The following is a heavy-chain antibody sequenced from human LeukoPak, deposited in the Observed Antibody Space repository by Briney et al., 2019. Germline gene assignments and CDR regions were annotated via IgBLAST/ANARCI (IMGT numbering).Heavy chain of an antibody. CDR2: VYYSGTT. CDR3: ARGTLYSGWSYYFDY. V-gene: IGHV4-39*07. D-gene: IGHD6-19*01. J-gene: IGHJ4*02. Sequence: PSETLSLTCSVSGGSISLSYYYWGWIRQPPGKALEWIGSVYYSGTTSYNPSLKSRVTISVDMSKNHFSLRLSSVTAADTAMYYCARGTLYSGWSYYFDYWGQGTLVTVSS. CDR1: GGSISLSYYY.